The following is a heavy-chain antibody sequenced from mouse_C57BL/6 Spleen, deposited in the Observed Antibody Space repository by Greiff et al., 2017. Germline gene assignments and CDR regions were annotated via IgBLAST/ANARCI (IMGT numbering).Heavy chain of an antibody. CDR3: AIGYYGSSPWFAY. CDR2: ISYSGST. CDR1: GYSITSGYD. J-gene: IGHJ3*01. Sequence: DVKLVESGPGMVKPSQSLSLTCTVTGYSITSGYDWHWIRHFPGNKLEWMGYISYSGSTNYNPSLKSRISITHDTSKNHFFLKLNSVTTEDTATYYCAIGYYGSSPWFAYWGQGTLVTVSA. D-gene: IGHD1-1*01. V-gene: IGHV3-1*01.